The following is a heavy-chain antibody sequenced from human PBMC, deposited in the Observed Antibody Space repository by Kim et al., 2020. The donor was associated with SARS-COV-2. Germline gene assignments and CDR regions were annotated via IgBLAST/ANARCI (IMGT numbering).Heavy chain of an antibody. CDR3: GRVTFQQGFDP. Sequence: GGSLRLSCEASGFTFSNYWMNWVRQCPGKGLVWVSRINSDGADTHYADSVKGRFTISRDNAENTLHLQLNSLGVEDTAIYYCGRVTFQQGFDPWGQGTLVTASP. CDR1: GFTFSNYW. CDR2: INSDGADT. V-gene: IGHV3-74*01. J-gene: IGHJ5*02.